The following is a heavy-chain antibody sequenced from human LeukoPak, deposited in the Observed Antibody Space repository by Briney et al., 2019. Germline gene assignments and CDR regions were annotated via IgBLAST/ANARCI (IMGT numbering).Heavy chain of an antibody. J-gene: IGHJ3*02. D-gene: IGHD4-17*01. CDR1: GFTFTSSA. V-gene: IGHV1-58*02. CDR3: AAFSLGDYDYGDYTDAFDI. CDR2: IVVGSGNT. Sequence: SVKVSCKASGFTFTSSAMQWVRQARGQRLEWIGWIVVGSGNTNYAQKFRERVTITRDMSTSTAYMELSSLRSEDTAVYYCAAFSLGDYDYGDYTDAFDIWGQGTMVTVSS.